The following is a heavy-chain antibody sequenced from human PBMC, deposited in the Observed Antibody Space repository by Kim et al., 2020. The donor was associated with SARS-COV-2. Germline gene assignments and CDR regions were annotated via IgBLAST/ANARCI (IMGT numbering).Heavy chain of an antibody. V-gene: IGHV1-69*13. CDR3: ARQVAGGELSSSFDY. D-gene: IGHD3-16*02. Sequence: SVKVSCKASGGTFSSYAISWVRQAPGQGLEWMGGIIPIFGTANYAQKFQGRVTITADESTSTAYMELSSLRSEDTAVYYCARQVAGGELSSSFDYWGQGTLVTVSS. CDR1: GGTFSSYA. J-gene: IGHJ4*02. CDR2: IIPIFGTA.